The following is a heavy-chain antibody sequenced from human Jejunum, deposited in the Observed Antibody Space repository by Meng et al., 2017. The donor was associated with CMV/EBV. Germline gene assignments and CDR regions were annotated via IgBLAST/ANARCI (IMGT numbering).Heavy chain of an antibody. J-gene: IGHJ6*02. D-gene: IGHD3-3*01. CDR2: ISDDGSNK. CDR3: ARDPGAYDFWSGPSYYTYGMDV. V-gene: IGHV3-30-3*01. Sequence: RPWVRQPPGKGMEWVELISDDGSNKNDKEDVKGRLTMDRDNSKNTLYLQMNSLRAEDTAVYYCARDPGAYDFWSGPSYYTYGMDVWGQGTTVTVSS.